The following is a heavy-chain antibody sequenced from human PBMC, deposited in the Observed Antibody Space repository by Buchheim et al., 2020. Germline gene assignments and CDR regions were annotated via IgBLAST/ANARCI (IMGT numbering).Heavy chain of an antibody. CDR1: GFTFRSNA. CDR2: ISGSGDRT. CDR3: VKEYGKVGPSFDY. Sequence: EVQLLESGGGLVQPGGSLRLSCAVSGFTFRSNAMSWVRQAPGKGLQWVSAISGSGDRTYYVDSVKGRFTISRDTSKQTLYLQMNSLRAEDTAIYYCVKEYGKVGPSFDYWGPGTL. V-gene: IGHV3-23*01. J-gene: IGHJ4*02. D-gene: IGHD1-26*01.